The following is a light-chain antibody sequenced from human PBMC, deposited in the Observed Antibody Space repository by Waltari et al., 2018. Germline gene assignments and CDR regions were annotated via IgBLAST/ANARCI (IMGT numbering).Light chain of an antibody. CDR2: WAS. Sequence: DIVMTQSPDSLAVSLGERATINCRSSQTVLYSSNNKNYLAWYQQRPGQHPKLLIYWASTRDSGVPDRFSGSGSGTDFTLTISSLLPEDVAVYYCQQYYAIPRTFGQGTKVEIK. CDR1: QTVLYSSNNKNY. CDR3: QQYYAIPRT. J-gene: IGKJ1*01. V-gene: IGKV4-1*01.